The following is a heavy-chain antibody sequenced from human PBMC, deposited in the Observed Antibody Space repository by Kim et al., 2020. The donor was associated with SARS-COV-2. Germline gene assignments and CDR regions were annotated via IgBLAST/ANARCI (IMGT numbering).Heavy chain of an antibody. D-gene: IGHD6-13*01. V-gene: IGHV3-48*03. CDR3: ARDRSGIAAAGIGAFDI. J-gene: IGHJ3*02. Sequence: VKGRFTISRDNAKNSLYLQMNSLRAEDTAVYYCARDRSGIAAAGIGAFDIWGQGTMVTVSS.